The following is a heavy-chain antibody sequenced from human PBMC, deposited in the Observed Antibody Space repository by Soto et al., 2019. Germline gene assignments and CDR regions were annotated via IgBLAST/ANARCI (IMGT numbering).Heavy chain of an antibody. D-gene: IGHD6-13*01. J-gene: IGHJ4*02. CDR2: IHYSGTT. CDR1: GGSMRNYF. V-gene: IGHV4-59*01. CDR3: AAGEASSRNLAPYYLDF. Sequence: SETLSLTCTVSGGSMRNYFWTWIRQPPGKGLEWIGYIHYSGTTSFFPSYNPSLRSRVTISEDTSKNQFSLKLLSVTTADTAVYFCAAGEASSRNLAPYYLDFWGQGTLVTAPQ.